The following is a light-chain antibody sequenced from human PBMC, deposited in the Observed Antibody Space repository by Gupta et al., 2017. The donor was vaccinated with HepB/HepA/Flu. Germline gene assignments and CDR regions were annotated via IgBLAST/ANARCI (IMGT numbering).Light chain of an antibody. CDR3: QQRSNWPLT. Sequence: ETVLTQPPATLSLSPGEGATLSCRASQSVRSYLAWYQQKVGQAPGLLIYDASNRATGIPARFSGSGSGTDFTLTISSLEPEDFAVYYCQQRSNWPLTFGQGTKVEIK. V-gene: IGKV3-11*01. CDR1: QSVRSY. J-gene: IGKJ1*01. CDR2: DAS.